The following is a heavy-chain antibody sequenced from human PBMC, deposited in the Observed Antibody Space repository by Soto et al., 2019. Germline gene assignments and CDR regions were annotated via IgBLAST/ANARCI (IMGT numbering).Heavy chain of an antibody. CDR1: GYTLTELS. CDR3: ATGIAAADAPFDY. J-gene: IGHJ4*02. V-gene: IGHV1-24*01. Sequence: GPSVKVSCKVSGYTLTELSMHWVRQAPGKGLEWMGGFDPEDGETIYAQKFQGRVTMTEDTSTDTAYMELSSLRSEDTAVYYCATGIAAADAPFDYWGQGTLVTVSS. D-gene: IGHD6-13*01. CDR2: FDPEDGET.